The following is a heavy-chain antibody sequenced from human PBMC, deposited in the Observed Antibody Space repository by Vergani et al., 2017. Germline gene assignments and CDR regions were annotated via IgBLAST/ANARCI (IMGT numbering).Heavy chain of an antibody. CDR3: ARYDYGDYYFDY. CDR1: GFTVSSNY. J-gene: IGHJ4*02. V-gene: IGHV3-53*05. Sequence: EVQLVETGGGLIQPGGSMRLSCAASGFTVSSNYMSWVRQAPGKGLEWVSVIYSGGSTYYADSVKGRFTISRDNSKNTLYLQMNSLRAEDTAVYYCARYDYGDYYFDYWGQGTLVTVSS. D-gene: IGHD4-17*01. CDR2: IYSGGST.